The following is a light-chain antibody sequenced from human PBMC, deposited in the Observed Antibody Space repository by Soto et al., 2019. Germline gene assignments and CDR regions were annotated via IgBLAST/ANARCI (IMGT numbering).Light chain of an antibody. V-gene: IGKV3-15*01. Sequence: EIVMTQSPATLSVSPGERATLSCRASQSVRSNLAWYQQKPGQAPRLLIHGASTRATGIPARFSGSGSGTEFTLTISSLQSEDFAVDYCQQYNNWPPRVTFGPGTKVDLK. CDR3: QQYNNWPPRVT. CDR2: GAS. CDR1: QSVRSN. J-gene: IGKJ3*01.